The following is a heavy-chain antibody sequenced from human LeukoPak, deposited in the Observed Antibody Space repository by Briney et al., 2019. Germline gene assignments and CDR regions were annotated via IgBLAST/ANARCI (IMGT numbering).Heavy chain of an antibody. Sequence: GASVKVSCKASGFTFTDHYMHWVRQAPEQGLEWMGWINGKSGVTFYAQQFQERITVTRDTSISTMDLELNRLTSADTAIYYCAGDFDWGPDYWGPGTLVAVSS. CDR2: INGKSGVT. D-gene: IGHD3-16*01. J-gene: IGHJ4*02. CDR3: AGDFDWGPDY. CDR1: GFTFTDHY. V-gene: IGHV1-2*02.